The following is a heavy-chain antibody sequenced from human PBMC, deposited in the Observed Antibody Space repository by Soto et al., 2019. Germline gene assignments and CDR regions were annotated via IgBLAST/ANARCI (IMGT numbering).Heavy chain of an antibody. V-gene: IGHV4-4*02. D-gene: IGHD3-3*01. Sequence: QVQLQESGPGLVKPSGTLSLTCAVSSGSISSSNWWSWVRQPPGKGLEWIGDIYHSGSTNYNPALRSRVTISVDKSKNQFSLKLSSVTAADTAVYYCARVLRFLEWSDSGDYYYYYMDVWGKGTTVTVSS. J-gene: IGHJ6*03. CDR2: IYHSGST. CDR1: SGSISSSNW. CDR3: ARVLRFLEWSDSGDYYYYYMDV.